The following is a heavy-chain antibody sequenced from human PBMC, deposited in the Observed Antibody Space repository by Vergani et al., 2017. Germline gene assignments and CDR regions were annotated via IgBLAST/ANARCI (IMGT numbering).Heavy chain of an antibody. CDR1: GFTFSSYW. CDR3: ASSRGLPYCGGDCYSGWYFDL. CDR2: INSDGSST. V-gene: IGHV3-74*01. J-gene: IGHJ2*01. D-gene: IGHD2-21*02. Sequence: EVQLVESGGGLVQPGGSLRLSCAASGFTFSSYWMHWVRQAPGKGLVWVSRINSDGSSTSYADSVKGRFTISRDNAKNTLYLQMNSLRAEDTAVYYWASSRGLPYCGGDCYSGWYFDLWGRGTLVTVSS.